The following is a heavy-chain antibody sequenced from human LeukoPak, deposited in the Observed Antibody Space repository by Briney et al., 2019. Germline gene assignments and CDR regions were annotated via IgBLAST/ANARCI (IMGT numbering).Heavy chain of an antibody. CDR2: IYYSGSPNS. CDR3: ARQDPRGFFDL. CDR1: DSITTDY. Sequence: SETLSLTCTVDSITTDYWSWIRQPPGKGLEWIGYIYYSGSPNSNYSPSLKSRVTISVGTSENQLSLKLHSVTAADTAIYYCARQDPRGFFDLWGRGTLVTVSS. J-gene: IGHJ2*01. V-gene: IGHV4-59*08. D-gene: IGHD3-22*01.